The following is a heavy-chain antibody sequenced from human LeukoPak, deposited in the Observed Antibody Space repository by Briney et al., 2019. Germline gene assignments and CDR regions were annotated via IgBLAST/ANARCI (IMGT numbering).Heavy chain of an antibody. Sequence: GGSLRLSCAASGFTFSSYSMNWVRQAPGKGLEWVSYISSSSSTIYYADSVKGRFTISRDNSKNTLYLQMNSLRAEDTAVYYCAKRSSSWYWGDYWGQGTLVTVSS. J-gene: IGHJ4*02. CDR1: GFTFSSYS. CDR3: AKRSSSWYWGDY. V-gene: IGHV3-48*01. D-gene: IGHD6-13*01. CDR2: ISSSSSTI.